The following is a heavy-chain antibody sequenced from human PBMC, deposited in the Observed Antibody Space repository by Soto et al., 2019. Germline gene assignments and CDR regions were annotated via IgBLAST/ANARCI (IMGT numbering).Heavy chain of an antibody. CDR3: ARGLRGFAY. CDR1: GGSISSYY. J-gene: IGHJ4*02. CDR2: IYYSGST. D-gene: IGHD5-12*01. Sequence: QVQLQESGPGLVKPSETLSLTCTVSGGSISSYYWSWIRQPPGKGLEWIGYIYYSGSTNYNPSLRXRXTXXVDTSKNQFSLKLSSVTAADTAVYYCARGLRGFAYWGQGTLVTVSS. V-gene: IGHV4-59*01.